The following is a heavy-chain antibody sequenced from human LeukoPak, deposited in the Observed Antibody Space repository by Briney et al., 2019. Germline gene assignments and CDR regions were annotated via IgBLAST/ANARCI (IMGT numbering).Heavy chain of an antibody. V-gene: IGHV3-66*02. J-gene: IGHJ6*03. D-gene: IGHD1-26*01. CDR3: ARDVRELLPYYYYYYMDV. CDR1: GFTVSSNY. CDR2: IYSGGST. Sequence: GGSLRLSCAASGFTVSSNYMSWVRQAPGKGLEWVSVIYSGGSTYYTDSVKGRFTISRDNSKNTLYLQMESLRAEDTAVYYCARDVRELLPYYYYYYMDVWGKGTTVTVSS.